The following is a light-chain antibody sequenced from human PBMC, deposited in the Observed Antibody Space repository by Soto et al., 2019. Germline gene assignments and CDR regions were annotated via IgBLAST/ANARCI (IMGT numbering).Light chain of an antibody. CDR2: TDH. Sequence: QSVLTQPPSASGTPGQRVTISCSGSGSNIGTNTVNWYKQVPGTAPTLLIYTDHQRPAGVPDRFSGSKSGTSASLAISWLPSEDEADYYCAAWDGSLNVVLFGGGTKLTVL. CDR1: GSNIGTNT. J-gene: IGLJ2*01. V-gene: IGLV1-44*01. CDR3: AAWDGSLNVVL.